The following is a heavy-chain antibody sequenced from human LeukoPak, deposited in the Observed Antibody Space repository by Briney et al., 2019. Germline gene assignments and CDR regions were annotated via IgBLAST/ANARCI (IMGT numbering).Heavy chain of an antibody. CDR1: GYTFTGYY. CDR3: ARVPSTVTTTGYFDY. J-gene: IGHJ4*02. D-gene: IGHD4-11*01. V-gene: IGHV1-2*02. CDR2: INPNSGGT. Sequence: ASVKVSCKASGYTFTGYYMHWGRQAPGQGLEWMGWINPNSGGTNYAQKFQGRVTMTRDTSISTAYMEPSRLRSDDTAVYYCARVPSTVTTTGYFDYWGQGTLVTVSS.